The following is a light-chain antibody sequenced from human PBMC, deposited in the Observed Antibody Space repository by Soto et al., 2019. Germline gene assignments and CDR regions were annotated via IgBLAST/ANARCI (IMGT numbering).Light chain of an antibody. V-gene: IGKV3-20*01. Sequence: EIVLTQSPGTLSLSPGERATLSCRASQSVSSNYLAWYHQKPGQAPRLLIYDASSRATGIPDRFSGSGSGTDFTLTISRLEPEDFGVYYCHQYGSSVRTFGGGPKVEIK. CDR2: DAS. CDR3: HQYGSSVRT. J-gene: IGKJ4*02. CDR1: QSVSSNY.